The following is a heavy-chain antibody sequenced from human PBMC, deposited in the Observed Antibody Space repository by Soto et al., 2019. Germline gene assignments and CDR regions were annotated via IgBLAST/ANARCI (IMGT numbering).Heavy chain of an antibody. Sequence: SVKVSGKASGGTFSSYAISWVRQAPGQGLEWMGGIIPIFGTANYAQKFQGRVTITADESTSTAYMELSSLRSEDTAVYYCARGGAREDDFWSGYYRYYYGMDVWGQGTTVTVSS. V-gene: IGHV1-69*13. CDR2: IIPIFGTA. CDR1: GGTFSSYA. CDR3: ARGGAREDDFWSGYYRYYYGMDV. J-gene: IGHJ6*02. D-gene: IGHD3-3*01.